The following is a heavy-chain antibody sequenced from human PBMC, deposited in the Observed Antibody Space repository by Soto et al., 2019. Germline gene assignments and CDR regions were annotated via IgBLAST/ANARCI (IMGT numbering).Heavy chain of an antibody. J-gene: IGHJ6*02. CDR3: ARDNHGDYTHYYYYGMDV. CDR2: ISYSGST. D-gene: IGHD4-17*01. V-gene: IGHV4-39*07. Sequence: SETLSLTCTVSGGSISSDSYYWGWIRQSPEKGLEWIASISYSGSTYYNPSLKSRVIISVDTSKSQFSLKLSSVTAADTAVYYCARDNHGDYTHYYYYGMDVWGQGTTVTVSS. CDR1: GGSISSDSYY.